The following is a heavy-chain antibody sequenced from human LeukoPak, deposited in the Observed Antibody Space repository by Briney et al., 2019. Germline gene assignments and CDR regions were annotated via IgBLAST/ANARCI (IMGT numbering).Heavy chain of an antibody. V-gene: IGHV1-18*01. Sequence: GASVKVSCNASGYTFTSYGISWVRQAPGQGLEWMGWISAYNGNTNYAQKLQGRVTMTTDTSTSTAYMELRSLRSDDTAVYYCARDGTPLLWFGEYLYYFDYWGQGTLVTVSS. CDR2: ISAYNGNT. CDR1: GYTFTSYG. CDR3: ARDGTPLLWFGEYLYYFDY. J-gene: IGHJ4*02. D-gene: IGHD3-10*01.